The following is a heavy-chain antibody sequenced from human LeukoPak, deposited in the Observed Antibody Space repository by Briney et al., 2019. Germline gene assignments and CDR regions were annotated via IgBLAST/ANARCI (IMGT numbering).Heavy chain of an antibody. J-gene: IGHJ6*03. CDR2: INPNSGGT. CDR1: GYTFTGYY. Sequence: ASVKVSCKASGYTFTGYYVHWVRQAPGQGLEWMGWINPNSGGTNYAQKLQGRVTMTTDTSTSTAYMELRSLRSDDTAVYYCARAACSGGSCYGLGYYYYMDVWGKGTTVTVSS. V-gene: IGHV1-2*02. CDR3: ARAACSGGSCYGLGYYYYMDV. D-gene: IGHD2-15*01.